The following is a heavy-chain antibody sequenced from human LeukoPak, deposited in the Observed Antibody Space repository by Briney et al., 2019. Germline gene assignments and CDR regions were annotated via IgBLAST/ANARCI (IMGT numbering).Heavy chain of an antibody. Sequence: GGSLRLSCAASGFTFDDYGMSWVRQAPGKGLEWVSSINWNGGSTGYADSLRGRFTISRDNAKTSLYLQMNSLRAEDTALYYCARGFRAVTTDTPTYYFYYYMDVWGKGTTVTVSS. CDR1: GFTFDDYG. CDR3: ARGFRAVTTDTPTYYFYYYMDV. D-gene: IGHD4-17*01. CDR2: INWNGGST. V-gene: IGHV3-20*04. J-gene: IGHJ6*03.